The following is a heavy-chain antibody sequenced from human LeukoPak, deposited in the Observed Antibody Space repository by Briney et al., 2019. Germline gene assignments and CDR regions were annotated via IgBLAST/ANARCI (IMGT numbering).Heavy chain of an antibody. Sequence: ASVKVSCKASGYTFTGYGISWVRQAPGQGLEWMGWISAYNGNTNYAQKLQGRVTMTTDTSTSTAYMELRSLRSDDTAVYYCARAPQSLLYSSGWYEDWGQGTLVTVSS. CDR3: ARAPQSLLYSSGWYED. CDR1: GYTFTGYG. J-gene: IGHJ4*02. V-gene: IGHV1-18*01. CDR2: ISAYNGNT. D-gene: IGHD6-19*01.